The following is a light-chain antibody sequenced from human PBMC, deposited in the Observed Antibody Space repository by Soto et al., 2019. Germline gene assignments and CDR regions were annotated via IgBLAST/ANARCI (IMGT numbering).Light chain of an antibody. Sequence: QSVLTQPASVSVSPGQSITISCTGNISDVGGYNYVSWYQQHPGKAPKLMIYDVSNRPSGVSNRFSGSKSGNTASLTISGLQAEDEADYYCSSYTSSILYVFGTGTKVTVL. CDR1: ISDVGGYNY. V-gene: IGLV2-14*01. J-gene: IGLJ1*01. CDR3: SSYTSSILYV. CDR2: DVS.